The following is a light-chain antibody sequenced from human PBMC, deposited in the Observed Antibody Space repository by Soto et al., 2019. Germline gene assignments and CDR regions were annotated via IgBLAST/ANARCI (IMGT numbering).Light chain of an antibody. J-gene: IGKJ2*01. V-gene: IGKV1-39*01. CDR2: AAT. CDR1: QGINNY. CDR3: QQRYSTPYT. Sequence: DIQMTQSPSSLSVSVGERVTITCRASQGINNYLNWYQQKPGKAPNLLISAATRLQSGVPARFSGRGSGTEFTLTISSLKHEDFATYSCQQRYSTPYTFGQGTKLE.